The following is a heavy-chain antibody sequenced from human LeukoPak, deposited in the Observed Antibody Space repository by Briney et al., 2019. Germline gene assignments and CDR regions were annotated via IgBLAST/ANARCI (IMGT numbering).Heavy chain of an antibody. CDR1: GFTVSSNH. V-gene: IGHV3-66*01. Sequence: GGSLRLSCAASGFTVSSNHMTWVRQAPGEGVEGVSDIYSCGSPYYADSLKGRFTISRDNSENTLDLQMNTLRAEDTGVYYCARDRLLAGGDCYSAYYYMDVWGKGTTVTVSS. CDR2: IYSCGSP. CDR3: ARDRLLAGGDCYSAYYYMDV. J-gene: IGHJ6*03. D-gene: IGHD2-21*02.